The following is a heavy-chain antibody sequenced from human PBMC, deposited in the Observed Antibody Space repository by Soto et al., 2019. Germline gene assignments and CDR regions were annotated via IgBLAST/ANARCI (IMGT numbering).Heavy chain of an antibody. CDR3: ASDRPSSGLLGTNY. CDR1: GYTFTNHG. J-gene: IGHJ4*02. CDR2: VSAYTGET. V-gene: IGHV1-18*01. D-gene: IGHD3-22*01. Sequence: QVQLVQSGAEVKKPGASAKVFCKASGYTFTNHGISWVRQAPGHGLEWMGWVSAYTGETKYAQSLQGRVTMTTDTSTNTAYMELRSLWSDDTAVFYCASDRPSSGLLGTNYWGQGTLVTVSS.